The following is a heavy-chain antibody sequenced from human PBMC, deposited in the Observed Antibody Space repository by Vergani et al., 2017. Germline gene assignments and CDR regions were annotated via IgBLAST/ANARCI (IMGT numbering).Heavy chain of an antibody. V-gene: IGHV1-2*02. CDR3: ARAPILTGYYYYYYYGMDV. CDR2: INPNSGGT. CDR1: GYTFTGYY. D-gene: IGHD3-9*01. Sequence: QVQLVQSGAEVKKPGASVKVSCKASGYTFTGYYMHWVRQAPGQGLEWMGWINPNSGGTNYAQKFQGRVTMTRDTSISTAYMELSRLRSDDTAVYYCARAPILTGYYYYYYYGMDVWGQGTTVTVSS. J-gene: IGHJ6*02.